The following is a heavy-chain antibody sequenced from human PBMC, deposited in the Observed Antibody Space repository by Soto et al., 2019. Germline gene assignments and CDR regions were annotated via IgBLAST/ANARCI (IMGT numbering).Heavy chain of an antibody. J-gene: IGHJ4*02. CDR2: ISSSGSTI. Sequence: GGSLRLSCAASGFTFSDYYMSWIRQAPGRGLEWVSYISSSGSTIYYADSVKGRFTISRDNAKNSLYLQMNSLRAEDTAVYYCASPRVVESVDYWGQGTLVTVSS. V-gene: IGHV3-11*01. CDR1: GFTFSDYY. D-gene: IGHD2-15*01. CDR3: ASPRVVESVDY.